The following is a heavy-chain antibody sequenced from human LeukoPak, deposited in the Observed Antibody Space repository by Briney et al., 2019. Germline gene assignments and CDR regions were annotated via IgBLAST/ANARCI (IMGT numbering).Heavy chain of an antibody. CDR1: GFTFSMYW. Sequence: GGSLRLSCAASGFTFSMYWMSWVRQAPGKGPGWVANIKVDGSEIYYVDSVKGRFTISRDNAKNSLYLQMNSLRAEDTAVYYCTRDRQGPRLYEMDIWGRGTTVTVSS. D-gene: IGHD2-8*01. J-gene: IGHJ6*02. CDR3: TRDRQGPRLYEMDI. CDR2: IKVDGSEI. V-gene: IGHV3-7*01.